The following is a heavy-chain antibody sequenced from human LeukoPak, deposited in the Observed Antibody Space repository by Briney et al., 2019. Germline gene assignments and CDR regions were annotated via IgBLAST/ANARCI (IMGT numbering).Heavy chain of an antibody. CDR2: IGRSGTI. Sequence: GGSLRLSCAASGFTFSSYEMNWVRQAPGKGLEWVSHIGRSGTIYYADSVRGRFTISRDNAKNSLYLQVNSLRAEDTAVYYCARDPPSGDIDYWGQGTLVTVSS. CDR3: ARDPPSGDIDY. V-gene: IGHV3-48*03. CDR1: GFTFSSYE. D-gene: IGHD4-17*01. J-gene: IGHJ4*02.